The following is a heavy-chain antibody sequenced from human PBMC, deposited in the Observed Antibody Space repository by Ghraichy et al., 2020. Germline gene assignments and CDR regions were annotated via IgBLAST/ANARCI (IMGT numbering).Heavy chain of an antibody. CDR1: GGTFSSYA. V-gene: IGHV1-69*13. J-gene: IGHJ4*02. Sequence: SVKVSCKASGGTFSSYAISWVRQAPGQGLEWMGGIIPIFGTANYAQKFQGRVTITADESTSTAYMELSSLRSEDTAVYYCARAGAYGSGRYDYWGQGTLVTVSS. CDR3: ARAGAYGSGRYDY. D-gene: IGHD3-10*01. CDR2: IIPIFGTA.